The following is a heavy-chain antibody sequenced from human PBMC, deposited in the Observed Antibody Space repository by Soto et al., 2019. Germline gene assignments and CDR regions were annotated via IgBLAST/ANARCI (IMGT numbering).Heavy chain of an antibody. J-gene: IGHJ3*02. CDR3: ARGGSSDWQVALDI. V-gene: IGHV4-34*01. D-gene: IGHD6-19*01. CDR2: IKHSGSS. Sequence: SETLSLTCAVYAGSFSHYYWNWIRQSPGKGLEWIGKIKHSGSSNYNPSLRSRVSISVDMSKNQFSLRLTSVIAADTAVYYCARGGSSDWQVALDIWGQGTMVTVSS. CDR1: AGSFSHYY.